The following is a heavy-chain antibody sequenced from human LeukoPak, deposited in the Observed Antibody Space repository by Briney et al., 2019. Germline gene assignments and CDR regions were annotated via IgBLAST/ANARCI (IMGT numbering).Heavy chain of an antibody. Sequence: NPSGGSTSYAQKFQGRVTMTRDTSTSTVYMELSSLRSEDTAVYYCARDLVEGSGDYYGMDVWGQGTTVTVSS. D-gene: IGHD3-10*01. CDR3: ARDLVEGSGDYYGMDV. CDR2: NPSGGST. J-gene: IGHJ6*02. V-gene: IGHV1-46*01.